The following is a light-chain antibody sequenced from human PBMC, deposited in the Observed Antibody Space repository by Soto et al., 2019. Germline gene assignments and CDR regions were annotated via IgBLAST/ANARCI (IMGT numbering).Light chain of an antibody. J-gene: IGKJ5*01. CDR1: QDITNY. CDR2: DAS. V-gene: IGKV1-9*01. Sequence: DIQMTQSPSSVSASVGDRVTITCRASQDITNYVAWYQQSPGKVPKLLIYDASTLESGVPSRFSATVSGTEFSLTITSLQPEDFATYYCQQLFDSPITFGQGTRLEIK. CDR3: QQLFDSPIT.